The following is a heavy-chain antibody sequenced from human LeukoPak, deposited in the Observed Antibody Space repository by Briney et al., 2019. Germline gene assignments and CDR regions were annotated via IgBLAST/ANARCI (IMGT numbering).Heavy chain of an antibody. CDR3: AKGYGDLVAFNI. V-gene: IGHV3-30*02. Sequence: GRSLRLSCAASGFTFRSYGMDWVRQAPGKGLEWVAFIRYDGNNKDYADSVKGRFTISRDNSKNTLHLQMNSLRVEDTAVYYCAKGYGDLVAFNIWGQGTMVTVSS. CDR2: IRYDGNNK. D-gene: IGHD4/OR15-4a*01. J-gene: IGHJ3*02. CDR1: GFTFRSYG.